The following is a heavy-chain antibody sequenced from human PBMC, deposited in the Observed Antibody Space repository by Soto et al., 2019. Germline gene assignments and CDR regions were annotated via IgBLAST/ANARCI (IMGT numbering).Heavy chain of an antibody. Sequence: ETLSLTCSVSGDSLKNHYWAWIRHSPGKGLEWIGNIYDSGSTNYSPALKSRVSMSVDTSKNLFSLKMNSVTAADTAVYYCARSSMAPVDYFDFWGQGTVVTVSS. CDR2: IYDSGST. CDR1: GDSLKNHY. J-gene: IGHJ4*02. D-gene: IGHD2-15*01. V-gene: IGHV4-59*11. CDR3: ARSSMAPVDYFDF.